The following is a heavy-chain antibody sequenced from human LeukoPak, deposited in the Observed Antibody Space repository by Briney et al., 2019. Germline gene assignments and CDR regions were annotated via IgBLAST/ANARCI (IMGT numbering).Heavy chain of an antibody. V-gene: IGHV1-69*05. Sequence: SVKVSCKASGGTFSSYAISWVRQAPGQGLEWMGRIIPIFGTANYAQKFQGRVTITTDESTSTAYMELSSLRSEDTAVYYCARDRIKYDSSGYYENWGQGTLVTVSS. CDR3: ARDRIKYDSSGYYEN. D-gene: IGHD3-22*01. J-gene: IGHJ4*02. CDR2: IIPIFGTA. CDR1: GGTFSSYA.